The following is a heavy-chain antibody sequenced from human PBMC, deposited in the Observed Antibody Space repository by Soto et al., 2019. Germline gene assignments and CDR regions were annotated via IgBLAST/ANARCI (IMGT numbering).Heavy chain of an antibody. D-gene: IGHD3-22*01. Sequence: SLRLSCAASGFTFSSYGMHWVRQAPGKGLEWVAVIWYDGSNKYYADSVRGRFTISRDNSKNTLYLQMNSLRAEDTAMYYCARGQFDDSSGGFDYWGQGALVTVSS. V-gene: IGHV3-33*01. CDR1: GFTFSSYG. CDR2: IWYDGSNK. J-gene: IGHJ4*02. CDR3: ARGQFDDSSGGFDY.